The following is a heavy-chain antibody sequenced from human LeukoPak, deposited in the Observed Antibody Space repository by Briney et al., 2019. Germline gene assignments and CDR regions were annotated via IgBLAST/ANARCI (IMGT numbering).Heavy chain of an antibody. J-gene: IGHJ4*02. CDR3: ASLPFWSGYYPLDY. CDR1: GFTFSSYS. CDR2: ISSSSSYI. D-gene: IGHD3-3*01. V-gene: IGHV3-21*01. Sequence: GGSLRLSCAASGFTFSSYSMNWVRQAPGKGLEWVSSISSSSSYIYYADSVKGRFTISRDNDKNSLYLQMNSLRAEDTAVYYCASLPFWSGYYPLDYWGQGTLVTVSS.